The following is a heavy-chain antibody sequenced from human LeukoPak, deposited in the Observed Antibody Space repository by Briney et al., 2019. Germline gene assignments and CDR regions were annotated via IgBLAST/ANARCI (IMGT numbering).Heavy chain of an antibody. V-gene: IGHV3-48*04. CDR1: GFTFSSYG. CDR3: AELGITMIGGV. Sequence: PGGSLRLSCAASGFTFSSYGMTWVRQALGKGLEWVSYISSSSSTIYYADSVKGRFTISRDNAKNSLYLQMNSLRAEDTAVYYCAELGITMIGGVWGKGTTVTISS. J-gene: IGHJ6*04. CDR2: ISSSSSTI. D-gene: IGHD3-10*02.